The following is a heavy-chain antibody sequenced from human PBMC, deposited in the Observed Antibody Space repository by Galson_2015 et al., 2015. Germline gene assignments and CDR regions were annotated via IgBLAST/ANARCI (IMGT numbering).Heavy chain of an antibody. CDR2: IVGSGSSS. CDR1: GFTFSSDA. Sequence: SLRLSCAASGFTFSSDAVNWVRQAPGRGLEWVSPIVGSGSSSYYADSVKGRFTISRDTSKNTLYLQMNSLRAEDTAIYYCAKGPGGNYLTTYYWGQGTLVTVSS. CDR3: AKGPGGNYLTTYY. D-gene: IGHD1-7*01. V-gene: IGHV3-23*01. J-gene: IGHJ4*02.